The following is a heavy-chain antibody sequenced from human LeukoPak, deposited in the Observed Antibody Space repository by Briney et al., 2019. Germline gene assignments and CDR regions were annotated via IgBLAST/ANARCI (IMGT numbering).Heavy chain of an antibody. CDR3: ASAYTYVRLGDH. CDR2: TNLHGTAV. J-gene: IGHJ4*02. CDR1: GLSFSNYW. V-gene: IGHV3-74*01. Sequence: GGSLRLSCAVSGLSFSNYWMQWVRQAPGRGLVWVARTNLHGTAVDYADPVKGRFTISRDNYKNMLFPQMNSLRVEDTAVYYCASAYTYVRLGDHWGQGTLVTVSP. D-gene: IGHD3-10*02.